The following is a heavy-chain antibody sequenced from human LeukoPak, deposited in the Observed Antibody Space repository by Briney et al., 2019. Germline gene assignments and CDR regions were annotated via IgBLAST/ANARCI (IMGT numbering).Heavy chain of an antibody. V-gene: IGHV4-59*01. CDR1: GGSINNYY. J-gene: IGHJ3*02. D-gene: IGHD2-2*01. CDR3: ARATLSTRTAFDI. CDR2: IYYSGST. Sequence: SETLSLTCTVSGGSINNYYWNWIRQPPGKELEWIGYIYYSGSTNYNPSLKSRVTISVDTSKNQFSLNLSSVTAADTAVYYCARATLSTRTAFDIWGQGQWSPSLQ.